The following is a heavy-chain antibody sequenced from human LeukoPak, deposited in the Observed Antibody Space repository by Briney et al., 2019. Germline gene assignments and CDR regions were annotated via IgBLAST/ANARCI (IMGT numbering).Heavy chain of an antibody. CDR1: GYTFTSYY. Sequence: ASVKVSCKASGYTFTSYYMHWVRQAPGQGLEWMGIINPSGGSTSYAQKFQGRVTMTRDTSTSTVYMELSSLRSEDTAVYYCARSLEKWLPRLVCFDPWGQGTLVTVSS. CDR2: INPSGGST. D-gene: IGHD6-19*01. J-gene: IGHJ5*02. V-gene: IGHV1-46*01. CDR3: ARSLEKWLPRLVCFDP.